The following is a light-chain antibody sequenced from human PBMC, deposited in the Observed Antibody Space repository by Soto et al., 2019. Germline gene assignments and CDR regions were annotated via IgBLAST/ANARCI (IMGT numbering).Light chain of an antibody. CDR2: KAS. J-gene: IGKJ1*01. V-gene: IGKV1-5*03. CDR3: QQYNSQRT. CDR1: QYISSW. Sequence: DIQMTQSPSTLSASVGDRVTITCRASQYISSWLAWYQQKPGKAPKLLIYKASSLESGVPSRFSGSGSGTECTLTISILHPDDFATYYCQQYNSQRTFGQGTKVEIK.